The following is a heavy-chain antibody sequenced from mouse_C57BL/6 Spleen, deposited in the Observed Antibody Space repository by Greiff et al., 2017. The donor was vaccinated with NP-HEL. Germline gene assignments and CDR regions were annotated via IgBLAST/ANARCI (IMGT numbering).Heavy chain of an antibody. V-gene: IGHV1-22*01. CDR3: AREVYYGSSPLDY. CDR1: GYTFTDYN. CDR2: INPNNGGT. Sequence: VQLQQSGPELVKPGASVKMSCKASGYTFTDYNMHWVKQSHGKSLEWIGYINPNNGGTSYNQKFKGKATLTVNKSSSTAYMELRSLTSEDSAVYYCAREVYYGSSPLDYWGKGTTLTVSS. J-gene: IGHJ2*01. D-gene: IGHD1-1*01.